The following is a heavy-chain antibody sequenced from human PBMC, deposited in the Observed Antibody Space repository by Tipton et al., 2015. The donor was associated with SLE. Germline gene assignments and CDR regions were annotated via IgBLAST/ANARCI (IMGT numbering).Heavy chain of an antibody. V-gene: IGHV1-18*01. Sequence: QLVQSGGEVKKPGASVKVSCKASGYTFTSYGISWVRQAPGQGLEWMGWISTYNANTHYAQKLQGRVNMTTYTSTSTAYMELRSLRTDDTAVYYCAREMYAGSYYYYYGMDVWGQGTSVTFSS. D-gene: IGHD2-8*01. CDR2: ISTYNANT. J-gene: IGHJ6*02. CDR1: GYTFTSYG. CDR3: AREMYAGSYYYYYGMDV.